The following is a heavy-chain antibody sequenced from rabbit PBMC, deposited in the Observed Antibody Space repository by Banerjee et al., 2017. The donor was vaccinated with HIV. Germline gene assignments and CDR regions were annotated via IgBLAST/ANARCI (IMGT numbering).Heavy chain of an antibody. V-gene: IGHV1S43*01. CDR3: ARDMGGDGYAGYGYYFNL. D-gene: IGHD7-1*01. CDR2: IYTGSGST. J-gene: IGHJ4*01. Sequence: QQQLVESGGGLVKPGASLTLTCKASGFSFSSGYDMCWVRQAPGKGPEWIACIYTGSGSTWYASWMNGRFTISRSTSLNTVDLKMTSLTAADTATYFCARDMGGDGYAGYGYYFNLWGQGTLVTVS. CDR1: GFSFSSGYD.